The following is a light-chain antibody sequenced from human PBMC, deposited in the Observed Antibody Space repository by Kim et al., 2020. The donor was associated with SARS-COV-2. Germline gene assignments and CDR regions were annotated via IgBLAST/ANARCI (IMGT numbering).Light chain of an antibody. V-gene: IGLV3-1*01. Sequence: QAQTASIPDPGVKLGDKCSGWYQQKPGLSPVLVIYQDSKRPSGIPERFSGSNSGNTATLTISGTQAMDEADYYCQAWDSSTADWVFGGGTQLTVL. CDR1: KLGDKC. J-gene: IGLJ3*02. CDR2: QDS. CDR3: QAWDSSTADWV.